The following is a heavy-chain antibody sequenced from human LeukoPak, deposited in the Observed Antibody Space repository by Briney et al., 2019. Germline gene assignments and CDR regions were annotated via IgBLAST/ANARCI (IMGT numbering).Heavy chain of an antibody. V-gene: IGHV3-48*01. CDR3: ARSEWGYSGSYSEPYYFDY. J-gene: IGHJ4*02. CDR1: GFTFSSYS. D-gene: IGHD1-26*01. CDR2: ISSSSSTI. Sequence: GGSLRLSCAASGFTFSSYSMNWVRQAPGKGLEWVSYISSSSSTIYYADSVKGRFTISRDNAKNSLYLQMNSLRAEDTAVYYCARSEWGYSGSYSEPYYFDYWGQGTLVTVSS.